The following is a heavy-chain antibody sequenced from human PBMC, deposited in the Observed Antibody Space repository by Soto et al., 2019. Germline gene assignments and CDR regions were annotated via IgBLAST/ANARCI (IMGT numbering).Heavy chain of an antibody. Sequence: AGGSLRLSCAASGFTFSSYGMHWVRQAPGKGLEWVAVISYDGSNKYYADSVKGRFTISRDNSKNTLYLQMNSLRAEDTAVYYCARVRARLLSHAFDSWGQGTLVTVSS. CDR3: ARVRARLLSHAFDS. D-gene: IGHD3-16*02. V-gene: IGHV3-30*03. CDR1: GFTFSSYG. CDR2: ISYDGSNK. J-gene: IGHJ3*01.